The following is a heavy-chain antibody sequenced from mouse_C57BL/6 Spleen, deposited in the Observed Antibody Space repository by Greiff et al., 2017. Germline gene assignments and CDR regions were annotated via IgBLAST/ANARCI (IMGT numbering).Heavy chain of an antibody. V-gene: IGHV1-64*01. J-gene: IGHJ1*03. CDR2: IHPNSGST. CDR3: ARSATGTLYFDV. CDR1: GYTFTSYW. D-gene: IGHD4-1*02. Sequence: VQLQQSGAELVKPGASVKLSCKASGYTFTSYWMHWVKQRPGQGLEWIGMIHPNSGSTNYNEKFKSKATLTVDKSSSTAYMQLSSLTSEDSAVYYCARSATGTLYFDVWGTGTTVTVSS.